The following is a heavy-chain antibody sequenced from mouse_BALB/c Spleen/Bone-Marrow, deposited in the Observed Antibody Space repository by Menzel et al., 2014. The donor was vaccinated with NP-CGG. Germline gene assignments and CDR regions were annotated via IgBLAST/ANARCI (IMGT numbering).Heavy chain of an antibody. Sequence: QVQLKESGAEVVNPGASVKLSCRTSGYTFTNYWIQWVKQRPGQGLGWIGEIFPGTDTTYYNEKFKDKATLTIDTSSSTAYMQLSNLTSEDSAVYFCARNYDYDEGAWFTYWGQGTLVTVSA. CDR3: ARNYDYDEGAWFTY. CDR1: GYTFTNYW. J-gene: IGHJ3*01. CDR2: IFPGTDTT. D-gene: IGHD2-4*01. V-gene: IGHV1S132*01.